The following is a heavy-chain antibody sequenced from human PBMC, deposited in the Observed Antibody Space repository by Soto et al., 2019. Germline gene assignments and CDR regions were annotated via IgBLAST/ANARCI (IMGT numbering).Heavy chain of an antibody. CDR2: FITRFGTT. V-gene: IGHV1-69*01. CDR3: ARGRGLYNSGRSQLDS. Sequence: QVQLVQYGAEVNKPGSSVRVSCKTSGDSFSKYTVNWVRQATRQGLEWMGGFITRFGTTNFAPTLQGRVTITADQSMNTVYMELSSMRSEDTALYYCARGRGLYNSGRSQLDSWGQGTLVNVSS. D-gene: IGHD1-1*01. J-gene: IGHJ4*02. CDR1: GDSFSKYT.